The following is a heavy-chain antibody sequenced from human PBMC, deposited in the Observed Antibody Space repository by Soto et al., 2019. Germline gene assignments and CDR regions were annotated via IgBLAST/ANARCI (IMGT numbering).Heavy chain of an antibody. CDR2: IYYSGST. CDR3: ARDHDIFEAGFDP. D-gene: IGHD3-9*01. J-gene: IGHJ5*02. Sequence: SETLSLTCTVSGGSISSYYWSWIRKPPGKGLEWIGYIYYSGSTNYNPSLKSRVTISVDTSKNQFSLKLSSVTAADTAVYYCARDHDIFEAGFDPWGQGTLVTVSS. V-gene: IGHV4-59*01. CDR1: GGSISSYY.